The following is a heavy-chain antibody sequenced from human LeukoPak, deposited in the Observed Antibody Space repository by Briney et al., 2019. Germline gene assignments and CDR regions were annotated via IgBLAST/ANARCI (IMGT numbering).Heavy chain of an antibody. V-gene: IGHV4-4*07. D-gene: IGHD3-10*01. CDR1: GGSISSYY. J-gene: IGHJ5*02. CDR2: MFTSGST. Sequence: PSETLSLTCSVSGGSISSYYWSWIRQPAGKGLEWIGRMFTSGSTNYNPSLKSRVTMSVDTSKNRFSLKLSSVTAADTAVYYYARRGYYYGSGNYGSWFDPWGQGTLVTVSS. CDR3: ARRGYYYGSGNYGSWFDP.